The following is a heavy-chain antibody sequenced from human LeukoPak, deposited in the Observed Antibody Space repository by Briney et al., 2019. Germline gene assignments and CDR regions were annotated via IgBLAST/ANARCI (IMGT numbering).Heavy chain of an antibody. D-gene: IGHD1-26*01. CDR1: GFTFSSYG. J-gene: IGHJ4*02. CDR2: IWYDGSNK. CDR3: AKDRWELLRTQIRYFDY. V-gene: IGHV3-33*06. Sequence: TGRSLRLSCAPSGFTFSSYGMHWVRQAPGKGLERVAVIWYDGSNKYYADSVKGRFTISRDNSKNTLYLQMNSLRAEDTAVYYCAKDRWELLRTQIRYFDYWGQGTLVTVSS.